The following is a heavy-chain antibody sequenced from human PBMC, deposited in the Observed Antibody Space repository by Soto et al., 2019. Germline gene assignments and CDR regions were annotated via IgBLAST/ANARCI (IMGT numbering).Heavy chain of an antibody. CDR1: GYTLTELS. D-gene: IGHD3-22*01. CDR2: FDPEDGET. V-gene: IGHV1-24*01. CDR3: ATSQGYYDSSGYYYYGMDV. J-gene: IGHJ6*02. Sequence: GPSVKVSCKVSGYTLTELSMHWVRQAPGKGLEWMGGFDPEDGETIYAQKFQGRVTMTEDTSTDTAYMELSSLRSEDTAVYYCATSQGYYDSSGYYYYGMDVWGQGTTVTVSS.